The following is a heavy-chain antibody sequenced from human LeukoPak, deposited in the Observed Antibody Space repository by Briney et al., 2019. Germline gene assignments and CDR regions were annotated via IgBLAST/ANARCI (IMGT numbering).Heavy chain of an antibody. Sequence: SQTLSLTCAISGDSFSTNSATWNWLRQSPSRGLEWLGRTFYKSKWYSGYAGSVKGRLTVNPDTSKNQFSLHLNSVTPEDTAVYYCARGYLKTGFDSWGQGTLVTVSS. J-gene: IGHJ4*02. V-gene: IGHV6-1*01. D-gene: IGHD5-18*01. CDR2: TFYKSKWYS. CDR3: ARGYLKTGFDS. CDR1: GDSFSTNSAT.